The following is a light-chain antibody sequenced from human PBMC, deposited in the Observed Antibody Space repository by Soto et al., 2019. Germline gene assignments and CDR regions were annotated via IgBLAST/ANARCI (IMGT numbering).Light chain of an antibody. CDR3: SSYTSSSSYV. CDR2: DVS. CDR1: SSDIGGYNY. Sequence: LTQPASVTGAPGQSITISCTGTSSDIGGYNYVSWYQQHPGKAPKLMIYDVSNRPSGVSNRFSGSKSGNTASLTISGLQAEDEADYYCSSYTSSSSYVFGTGTKVTVL. V-gene: IGLV2-14*01. J-gene: IGLJ1*01.